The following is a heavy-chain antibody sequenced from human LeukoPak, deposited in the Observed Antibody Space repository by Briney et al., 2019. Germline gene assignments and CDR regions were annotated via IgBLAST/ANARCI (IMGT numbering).Heavy chain of an antibody. V-gene: IGHV5-10-1*01. CDR2: IDPSDSYT. CDR3: ARQGGSTSRYGMDV. J-gene: IGHJ6*02. Sequence: GESLKISCQGSGYSFTSYWISWVRQMPGKGLGWMGRIDPSDSYTNYSPSFQGHVTISADKSISTAYLQWSSLKASDTAMYYCARQGGSTSRYGMDVWGQGTTVTVSS. D-gene: IGHD2-2*01. CDR1: GYSFTSYW.